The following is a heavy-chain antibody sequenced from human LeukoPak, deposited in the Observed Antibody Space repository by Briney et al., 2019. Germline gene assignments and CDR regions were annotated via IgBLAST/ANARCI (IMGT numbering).Heavy chain of an antibody. J-gene: IGHJ4*02. V-gene: IGHV3-30-3*01. CDR1: GFTFSNYA. Sequence: GRSLKLSCAASGFTFSNYAMHWVRQAPGKGLEWVAVVSYDGSNKYYADSVKGRFTISRDNSKNTLYLQMNSLRAEDAAVYYCATIGDRRSGELYRIDYWGQGTLVTLYS. CDR2: VSYDGSNK. D-gene: IGHD1-26*01. CDR3: ATIGDRRSGELYRIDY.